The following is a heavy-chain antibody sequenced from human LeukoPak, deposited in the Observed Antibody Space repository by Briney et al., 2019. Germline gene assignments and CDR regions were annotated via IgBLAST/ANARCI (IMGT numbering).Heavy chain of an antibody. V-gene: IGHV3-53*01. J-gene: IGHJ3*02. CDR2: IYSADST. Sequence: GGSLRLSCAASGFTVSGNYMSWVRQAPGKGLEWVSVIYSADSTSYADSVKGRFTISRDNSKNTLYLQMNSLRAEDTAVYYCARDGAAAYAFDIWGQGTMVTVSS. D-gene: IGHD6-13*01. CDR3: ARDGAAAYAFDI. CDR1: GFTVSGNY.